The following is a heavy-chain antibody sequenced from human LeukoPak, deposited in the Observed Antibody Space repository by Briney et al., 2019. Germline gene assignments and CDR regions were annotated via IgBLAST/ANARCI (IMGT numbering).Heavy chain of an antibody. CDR2: INHSGST. Sequence: SETLSLTCAVYGGSFSGYYWSWIRQPPGKGLEWIGEINHSGSTNYNPSLKSRVTISVDTSKNQFSLKLSSVTAADTAVYYCARLRRSSYYYGSGSYPADYWGQGTLVTVSS. V-gene: IGHV4-34*01. CDR3: ARLRRSSYYYGSGSYPADY. D-gene: IGHD3-10*01. J-gene: IGHJ4*02. CDR1: GGSFSGYY.